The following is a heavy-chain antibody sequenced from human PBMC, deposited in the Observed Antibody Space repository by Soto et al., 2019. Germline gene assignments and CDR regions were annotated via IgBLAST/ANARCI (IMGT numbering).Heavy chain of an antibody. CDR3: ARHVSAVGRRGYFDH. V-gene: IGHV4-31*03. Sequence: QVQLQESGPGLLKSSQTLSLTCTVSGVSMSTSAYYWSWIRQPPGKGLEWIGYVYYSGSTFYNPSLRSRVIISVDTSKRQFSLKMTSVTAADTATYYCARHVSAVGRRGYFDHWGQGTLVTVSP. CDR2: VYYSGST. D-gene: IGHD6-19*01. J-gene: IGHJ4*02. CDR1: GVSMSTSAYY.